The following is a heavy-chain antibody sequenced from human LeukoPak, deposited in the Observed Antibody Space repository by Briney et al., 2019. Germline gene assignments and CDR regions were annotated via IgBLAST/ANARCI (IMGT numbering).Heavy chain of an antibody. V-gene: IGHV1-69*13. D-gene: IGHD2-15*01. CDR1: GGTFSSYA. CDR2: IIPIFGTA. J-gene: IGHJ6*02. CDR3: ARGTGCTGGSCSYYGMDV. Sequence: SVKVSCKASGGTFSSYAISWVRQAPGQGLEWMGGIIPIFGTANYAQKFQGRVTITANESTSTAYMELSSLRSEDTAVYYCARGTGCTGGSCSYYGMDVWGQGTTVTVSS.